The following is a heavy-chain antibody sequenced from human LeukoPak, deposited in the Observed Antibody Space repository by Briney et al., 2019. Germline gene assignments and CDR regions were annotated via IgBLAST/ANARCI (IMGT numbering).Heavy chain of an antibody. V-gene: IGHV1-2*02. D-gene: IGHD4-17*01. J-gene: IGHJ4*02. Sequence: ASVKVSCKASGYTFTGYYMHWVRQAPGQGLEWMGWINPNSGGTNYAQKFQCRVTMTRDTPISTAYMELTSLRSDDTAVYYCARFYGDYLGFDYWGQGTLVTVSS. CDR2: INPNSGGT. CDR3: ARFYGDYLGFDY. CDR1: GYTFTGYY.